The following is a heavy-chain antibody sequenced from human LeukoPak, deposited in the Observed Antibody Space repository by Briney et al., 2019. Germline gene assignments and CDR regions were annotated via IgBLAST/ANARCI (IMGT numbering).Heavy chain of an antibody. CDR2: ISSSSSYI. J-gene: IGHJ4*02. CDR1: GFTFSSYS. Sequence: GGSLRLSCAASGFTFSSYSMNWVRQAPGKGLEWVSSISSSSSYIYYADSVKGRFTISRDNAKNSLYLQMNSLRAEDTAVYYCTRDAVVVVGPGFDVWGQGTLVTVSS. D-gene: IGHD3-22*01. V-gene: IGHV3-21*01. CDR3: TRDAVVVVGPGFDV.